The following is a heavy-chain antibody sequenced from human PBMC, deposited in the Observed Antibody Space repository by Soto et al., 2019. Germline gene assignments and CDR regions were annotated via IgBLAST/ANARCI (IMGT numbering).Heavy chain of an antibody. CDR3: AMPYPIAARLPLGYYYGMDV. V-gene: IGHV5-51*01. CDR2: IYSGGSDT. CDR1: GYSFTSYW. J-gene: IGHJ6*02. Sequence: GESLKISCKGSGYSFTSYWIGRVPQMPGKGPEWMGIIYSGGSDTRYSPSFQGQVTSPANKSISTANLQWSILKASDTAMYNCAMPYPIAARLPLGYYYGMDVWGQGTTVTVSS. D-gene: IGHD6-6*01.